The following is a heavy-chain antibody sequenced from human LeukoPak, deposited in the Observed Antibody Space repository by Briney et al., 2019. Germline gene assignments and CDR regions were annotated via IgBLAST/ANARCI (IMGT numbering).Heavy chain of an antibody. CDR3: AKSKDCTNGVCYNYMDV. Sequence: PGRSLRLSCAASGFTFDDYAMHWVRQAPGKGLEWVSGISWNSSSIGYADSVKGRFTISRDNAKNSLYLQMNSLRAEDTALYYCAKSKDCTNGVCYNYMDVWGKGTTVTVSS. J-gene: IGHJ6*03. CDR2: ISWNSSSI. V-gene: IGHV3-9*01. D-gene: IGHD2-8*01. CDR1: GFTFDDYA.